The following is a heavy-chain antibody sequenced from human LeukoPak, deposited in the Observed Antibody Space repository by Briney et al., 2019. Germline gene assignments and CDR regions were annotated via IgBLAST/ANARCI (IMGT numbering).Heavy chain of an antibody. CDR3: ASATRNYDFWSGYYRGGWFDP. Sequence: PSETLSLTCAVYGGSLSGYYWSWIRQAPGKGLEWIGEINHSGSTNYNPSLKSRVTISVDTSKNQFSLKLSSVTAADTAVYYCASATRNYDFWSGYYRGGWFDPWGQGTLVTVSS. D-gene: IGHD3-3*01. J-gene: IGHJ5*02. CDR1: GGSLSGYY. CDR2: INHSGST. V-gene: IGHV4-34*01.